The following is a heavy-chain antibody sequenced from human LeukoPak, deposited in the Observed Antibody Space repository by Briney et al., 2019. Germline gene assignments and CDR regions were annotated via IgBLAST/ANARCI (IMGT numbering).Heavy chain of an antibody. V-gene: IGHV4-59*08. CDR1: GGSISGYY. CDR3: ARHVQQYTSLNWFDP. J-gene: IGHJ5*02. D-gene: IGHD6-19*01. CDR2: LFYSGST. Sequence: SETLSLTCTVSGGSISGYYWSWIRQPPGKGLEWIGYLFYSGSTNYNPSLKSRATISVDTSKNQLSLKLSSVTAADTAVYYCARHVQQYTSLNWFDPWGQGTLVTVSS.